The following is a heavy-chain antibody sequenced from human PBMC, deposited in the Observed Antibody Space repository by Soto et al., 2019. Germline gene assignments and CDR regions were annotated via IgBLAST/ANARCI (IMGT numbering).Heavy chain of an antibody. D-gene: IGHD1-26*01. Sequence: EVQLLESGGGLVQPGGSLRLSCAASGFTFSSYAMTWVRQAPGKGLEWVSGISSAGRTNYAESLKGRFTISRDNSKNTLYLQMNSLRDEDTAVYYCAKVNLFVGATIFGMDCWGQGTTVTVYS. CDR1: GFTFSSYA. J-gene: IGHJ6*02. CDR2: ISSAGRT. V-gene: IGHV3-23*01. CDR3: AKVNLFVGATIFGMDC.